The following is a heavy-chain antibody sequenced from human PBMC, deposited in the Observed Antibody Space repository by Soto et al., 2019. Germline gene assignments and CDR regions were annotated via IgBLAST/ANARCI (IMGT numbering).Heavy chain of an antibody. CDR2: FIPMFNRP. CDR3: ARGQFHHVSNYYYALDV. CDR1: GGTFSSYA. Sequence: QVQLVQSGAEVKKPGSSVKVSCKASGGTFSSYAISWVRQAPGQGLEWMGGFIPMFNRPHSARKFQGRVTITADESMSTAYMDLSSLISEDTAVYYCARGQFHHVSNYYYALDVWGQGTTVTVSS. V-gene: IGHV1-69*01. J-gene: IGHJ6*02.